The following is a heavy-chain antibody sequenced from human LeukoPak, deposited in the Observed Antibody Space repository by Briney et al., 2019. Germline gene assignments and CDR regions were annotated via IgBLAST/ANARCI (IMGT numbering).Heavy chain of an antibody. V-gene: IGHV1-8*01. J-gene: IGHJ6*02. CDR2: MNPNSGNT. D-gene: IGHD3-3*01. Sequence: ASVKVSCKASGYTFTSYDINWVRQATGQGLEWMGWMNPNSGNTGYAQKFQGRVTMTRNTSISTAYMELSSLRSEDTAVYYCARRPLYDFWSGYYGTYYYYYGMDVWGQGTTVTVSS. CDR1: GYTFTSYD. CDR3: ARRPLYDFWSGYYGTYYYYYGMDV.